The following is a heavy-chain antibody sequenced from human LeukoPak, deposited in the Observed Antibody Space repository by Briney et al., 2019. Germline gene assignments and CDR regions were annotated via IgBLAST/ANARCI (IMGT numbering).Heavy chain of an antibody. CDR1: GFTVSSNY. CDR3: ARVAAYCSGSSCYLYAFDS. D-gene: IGHD2-15*01. Sequence: PGGSLRLSCAASGFTVSSNYMSWVRQAPGKGLEWVSVIYSGGSTYYADSVKGRFTISRDNSKNTLYLQMNSLRAEDTAVYYCARVAAYCSGSSCYLYAFDSWGQGTMVTVSS. CDR2: IYSGGST. J-gene: IGHJ3*02. V-gene: IGHV3-53*01.